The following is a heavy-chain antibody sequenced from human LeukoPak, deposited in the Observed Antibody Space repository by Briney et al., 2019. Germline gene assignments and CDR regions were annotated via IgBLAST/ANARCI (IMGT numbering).Heavy chain of an antibody. CDR2: INHSGST. CDR3: ARGSPGKSYDNSEGLDY. Sequence: SETLSLTCTVSGGSFSDYSWSRIRQPPGKGLEWIGEINHSGSTNYNPSLKSRVTISVDTSKNQFSLKLSSVTAADTAMYYCARGSPGKSYDNSEGLDYWGQGTLVTVSS. V-gene: IGHV4-34*01. D-gene: IGHD3-22*01. CDR1: GGSFSDYS. J-gene: IGHJ4*02.